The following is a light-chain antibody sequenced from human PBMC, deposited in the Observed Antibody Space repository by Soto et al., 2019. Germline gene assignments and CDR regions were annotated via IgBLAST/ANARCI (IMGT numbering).Light chain of an antibody. CDR3: SSYTSSSTVV. V-gene: IGLV2-14*01. J-gene: IGLJ2*01. Sequence: QSVLTQPASVSGSPGQSITISCTGTSSDVGGYNYVSWYQQHPGKAPKLMIYESSYRPPGVSNRFSGSKSGNTASLTISGLQAEDEAEYYCSSYTSSSTVVFGGGTQLTVL. CDR2: ESS. CDR1: SSDVGGYNY.